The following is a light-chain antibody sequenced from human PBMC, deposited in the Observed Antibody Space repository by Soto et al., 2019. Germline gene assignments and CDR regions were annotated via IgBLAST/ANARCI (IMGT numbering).Light chain of an antibody. CDR1: QSVSSSY. CDR3: QQYGSYPKT. J-gene: IGKJ4*01. CDR2: GAS. V-gene: IGKV3-20*01. Sequence: EIVLTQSPGTLSLSPGERATLSCRASQSVSSSYLAWYQHKPGQAPRLLIYGASNRDTGIPDRFSGSGSGTDFTLTISRLEPEDFAVYYCQQYGSYPKTFGGGTKVEIK.